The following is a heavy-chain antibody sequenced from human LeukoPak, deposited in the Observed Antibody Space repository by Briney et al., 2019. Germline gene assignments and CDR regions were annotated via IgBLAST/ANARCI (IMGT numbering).Heavy chain of an antibody. CDR2: ISPGSNYK. J-gene: IGHJ4*02. CDR1: GFTFSTYS. D-gene: IGHD5-12*01. Sequence: PGGSLRLSCAASGFTFSTYSMNWLRLASGKGLEWVSSISPGSNYKYYVDSVKGRFTISRDNAKSSLYLQMNSLRAEDTAVYYCVRGGYRGFDYEYWGQGTLVTVSS. V-gene: IGHV3-21*01. CDR3: VRGGYRGFDYEY.